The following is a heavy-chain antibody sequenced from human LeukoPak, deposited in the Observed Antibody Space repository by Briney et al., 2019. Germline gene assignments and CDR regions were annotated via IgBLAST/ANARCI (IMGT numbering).Heavy chain of an antibody. CDR2: INPSGGST. CDR1: GYTFTSYY. J-gene: IGHJ4*02. Sequence: GASVEVSCKASGYTFTSYYMHWVRQAPGQGLEWMGIINPSGGSTSYAQKFQGRVTMTRDTSTSTVYMELSSLRSEDTAVYYCARVDTAMVSDYWGQGTLVTVSS. V-gene: IGHV1-46*01. CDR3: ARVDTAMVSDY. D-gene: IGHD5-18*01.